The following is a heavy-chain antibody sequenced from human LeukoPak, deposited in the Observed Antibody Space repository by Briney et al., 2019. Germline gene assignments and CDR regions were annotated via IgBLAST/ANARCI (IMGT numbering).Heavy chain of an antibody. Sequence: ASVNVSCKASGYTFTSYAMHWVRQAPGQRLEWMGWINAGNGNTKYSQKFQGRVTVTRDTSTSTVHMELSGLRSEDTAVYYCARDQEGFDYWGQGTLVTVSS. V-gene: IGHV1-3*01. CDR1: GYTFTSYA. CDR2: INAGNGNT. J-gene: IGHJ4*02. CDR3: ARDQEGFDY.